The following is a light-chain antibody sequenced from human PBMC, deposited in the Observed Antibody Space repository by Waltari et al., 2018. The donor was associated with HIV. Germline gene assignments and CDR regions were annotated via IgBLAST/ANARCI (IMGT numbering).Light chain of an antibody. V-gene: IGKV3-20*01. J-gene: IGKJ2*01. CDR2: GAS. CDR1: QSVSSGF. CDR3: HQYGSATYT. Sequence: EIVLTQSPATLSLSPGDRATLSCRASQSVSSGFLAWSQQKRGQAPRLLIYGASTRAKGIPDRFSGGGSGTDFTLTISSLDPEDFAVYYCHQYGSATYTFGQGTKLDIK.